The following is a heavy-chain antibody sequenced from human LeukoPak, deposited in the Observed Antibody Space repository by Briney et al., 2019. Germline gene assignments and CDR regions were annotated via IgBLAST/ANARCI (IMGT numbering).Heavy chain of an antibody. CDR1: GFTFSNAW. CDR2: IKSKTDGGTT. Sequence: GGSLRLSCAASGFTFSNAWMSWVCQAPGKGLEWVGRIKSKTDGGTTDYVAPVKGRFTISRDDSKNTLYLQMNSLKTEDTAVYYCTTDTYYYDSSGYYYWGQGTLVTVSS. CDR3: TTDTYYYDSSGYYY. J-gene: IGHJ4*02. D-gene: IGHD3-22*01. V-gene: IGHV3-15*01.